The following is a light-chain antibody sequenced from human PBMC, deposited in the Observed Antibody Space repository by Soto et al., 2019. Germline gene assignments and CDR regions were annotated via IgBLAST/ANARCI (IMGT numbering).Light chain of an antibody. CDR1: QSISSW. Sequence: DIQMTQSPSTLSASVGDRVTITCRPSQSISSWLAWYQQKPGKAPNLLIYDASSLESGVPSRFSGSGSGTEFTLTISSLQPDDFATYYCQQYNSYLWTFGQGTKVEIK. CDR3: QQYNSYLWT. V-gene: IGKV1-5*01. J-gene: IGKJ1*01. CDR2: DAS.